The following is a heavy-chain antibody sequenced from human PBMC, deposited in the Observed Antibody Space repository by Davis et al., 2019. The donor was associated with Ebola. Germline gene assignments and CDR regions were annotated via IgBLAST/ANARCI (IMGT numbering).Heavy chain of an antibody. CDR2: INHSGST. Sequence: PSETLSLTCAVYGGSFSGYYWSWIRQPPGKGLEWIGEINHSGSTNYNPSLKSRVTISVDTSKNQFSLKLSSVTAADTAVYYCARPFGQGWFDPWGQGTLVTVSS. J-gene: IGHJ5*02. V-gene: IGHV4-34*01. D-gene: IGHD3-10*01. CDR1: GGSFSGYY. CDR3: ARPFGQGWFDP.